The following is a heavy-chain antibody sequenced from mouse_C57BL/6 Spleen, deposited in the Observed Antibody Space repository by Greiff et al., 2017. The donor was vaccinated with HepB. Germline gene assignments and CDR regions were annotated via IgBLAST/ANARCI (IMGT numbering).Heavy chain of an antibody. CDR1: GYAFSSSW. CDR3: ARVLDSSGYEWFAY. CDR2: IYPGDGDT. J-gene: IGHJ3*01. Sequence: VQLQQSGPELVKPGASVKISCKASGYAFSSSWMNWVKQRPGKGLEWIGRIYPGDGDTNYNGKFKGKATLTADKSSSTAYMQLSSLTSEDSAVYFCARVLDSSGYEWFAYWGQGTLVTVSA. V-gene: IGHV1-82*01. D-gene: IGHD3-2*02.